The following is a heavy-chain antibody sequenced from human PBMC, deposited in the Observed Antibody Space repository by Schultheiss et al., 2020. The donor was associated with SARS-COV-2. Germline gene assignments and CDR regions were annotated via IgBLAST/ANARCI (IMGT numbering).Heavy chain of an antibody. V-gene: IGHV1-2*04. D-gene: IGHD1-26*01. CDR3: ARGFASWSGSYGPSSY. J-gene: IGHJ4*02. CDR2: INPNSGGT. Sequence: ASVKVSCKTSGYTFTGYYMHWVRQAPGQGLEWMGWINPNSGGTNYAQKFQGWVTMTTDTSTSTAYMELRSLRSDDTAVYYCARGFASWSGSYGPSSYWGQGTLVTVSS. CDR1: GYTFTGYY.